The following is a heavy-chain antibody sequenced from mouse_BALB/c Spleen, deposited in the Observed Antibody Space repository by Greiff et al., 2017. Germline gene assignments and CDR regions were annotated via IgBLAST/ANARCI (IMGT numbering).Heavy chain of an antibody. J-gene: IGHJ4*01. CDR1: GYSITSGYY. CDR3: AEGWLRAMDY. V-gene: IGHV3-6*02. Sequence: EVKLMESGPGLVKPSQSLSLTCSVTGYSITSGYYWNWIRQFPGNKLEWMGYISYDGSNNYNPSLKNRISITRDTSKNQFFLKLNSVTTEDTATYYCAEGWLRAMDYWGQGTSVTVSS. CDR2: ISYDGSN. D-gene: IGHD1-1*02.